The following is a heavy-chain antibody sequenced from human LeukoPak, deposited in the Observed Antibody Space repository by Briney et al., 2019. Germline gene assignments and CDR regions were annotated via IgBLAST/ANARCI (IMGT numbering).Heavy chain of an antibody. D-gene: IGHD2-21*01. V-gene: IGHV6-1*01. Sequence: SQTLSLTCAISGDSVSSNSATGNWIRQSPSRGLEWLGRTYYRSKWYNDYAVSMKSRITINPDTSKNQFSLQLNSVTPEDTAVYYCARDLVAGHWYFDLWGRGTLVTVSS. CDR3: ARDLVAGHWYFDL. J-gene: IGHJ2*01. CDR2: TYYRSKWYN. CDR1: GDSVSSNSAT.